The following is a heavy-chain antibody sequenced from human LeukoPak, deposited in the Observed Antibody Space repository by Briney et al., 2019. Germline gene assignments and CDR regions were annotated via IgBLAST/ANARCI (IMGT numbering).Heavy chain of an antibody. Sequence: GGSLRLSCAASGFTFSSYEMNWVRQAPGKGLEWVAVISYDGSNKYYADSVKGRFTISRDNSKNTLYLQMNSLRAEDTAVYYCARAQEWELLGFDYWGQGTLVTVSS. CDR1: GFTFSSYE. CDR3: ARAQEWELLGFDY. CDR2: ISYDGSNK. V-gene: IGHV3-30*04. J-gene: IGHJ4*02. D-gene: IGHD1-26*01.